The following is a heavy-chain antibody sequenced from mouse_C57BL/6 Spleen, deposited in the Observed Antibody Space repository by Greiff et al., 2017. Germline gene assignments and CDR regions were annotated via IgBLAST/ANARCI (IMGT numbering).Heavy chain of an antibody. V-gene: IGHV1-72*01. CDR3: ARNKRFYYYGSSYWYFDV. J-gene: IGHJ1*03. D-gene: IGHD1-1*01. CDR1: GYTFTSYW. CDR2: IDPNSGGT. Sequence: QVQLQQPGAELVKPGASVKLSCKASGYTFTSYWMHWVKQRPGRGLEWIGRIDPNSGGTKYNEKFKSKATLTVDKPSSTAYMQLSSLTSEDSAVYYCARNKRFYYYGSSYWYFDVWGTGTTVTVSS.